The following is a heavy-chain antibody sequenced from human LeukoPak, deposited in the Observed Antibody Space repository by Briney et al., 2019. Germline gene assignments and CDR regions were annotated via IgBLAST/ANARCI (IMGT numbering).Heavy chain of an antibody. J-gene: IGHJ6*02. V-gene: IGHV1-2*04. CDR1: GYTFTGYY. D-gene: IGHD1-26*01. CDR2: INPNSGGT. Sequence: ASVTVSCKASGYTFTGYYMHWVRQAPGQGLEWMGWINPNSGGTNYAQKFQGWVTMTRDTSISTAYMELSRLRSDDTAVYYCARDQTSLHYYYYGMDVWGQGTTVTVSS. CDR3: ARDQTSLHYYYYGMDV.